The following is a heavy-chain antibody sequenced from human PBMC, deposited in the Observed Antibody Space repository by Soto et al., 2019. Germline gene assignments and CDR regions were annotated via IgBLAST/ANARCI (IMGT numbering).Heavy chain of an antibody. J-gene: IGHJ4*02. CDR2: IGPYNGNT. D-gene: IGHD4-4*01. Sequence: QVQLVQSGAEVRKPGASVKVSCKTSGYTFINYAFNWVRQAPGQGLEWMGWIGPYNGNTNYAQKFQGRVTMTTDTSTATAYMELRSLRSGDTAVYYCARDSDLSNYAGDFWGQGPLVTVSS. CDR3: ARDSDLSNYAGDF. CDR1: GYTFINYA. V-gene: IGHV1-18*01.